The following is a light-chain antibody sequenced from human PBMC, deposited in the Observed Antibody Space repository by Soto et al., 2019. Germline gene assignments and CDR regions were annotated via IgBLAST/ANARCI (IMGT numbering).Light chain of an antibody. CDR3: QQRSNWPLT. CDR2: DAS. CDR1: QSVSSY. J-gene: IGKJ4*01. V-gene: IGKV3-11*01. Sequence: EIVLTQSPATLSLPPGERATLSCRASQSVSSYLAWYQQKPGQAPRLLIYDASNRATGIPARFSGSGSGTDFTLTIGSLEPEDFVVYYCQQRSNWPLTFGGGTKVDIK.